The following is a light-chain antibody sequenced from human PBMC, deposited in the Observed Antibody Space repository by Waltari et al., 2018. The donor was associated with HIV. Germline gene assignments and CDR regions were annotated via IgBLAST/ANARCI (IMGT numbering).Light chain of an antibody. V-gene: IGKV4-1*01. Sequence: DIVMTQSPDSLPVSLGERATPNCQSSRTILFDSNNKNYLAWYQQKPGQPPKVLIYWASTRESGVPDRFSGSGAGTDFTLTISRLQPEDVAVYGCQQYLSTPPTFGQGTRVGI. J-gene: IGKJ1*01. CDR1: RTILFDSNNKNY. CDR3: QQYLSTPPT. CDR2: WAS.